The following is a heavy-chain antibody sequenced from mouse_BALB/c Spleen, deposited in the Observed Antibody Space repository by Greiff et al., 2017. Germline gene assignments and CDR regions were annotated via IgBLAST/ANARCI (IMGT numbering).Heavy chain of an antibody. J-gene: IGHJ2*01. CDR3: TRGPGDY. V-gene: IGHV5-6-4*01. CDR1: GFTFSSYT. Sequence: EVQLVESGGGLVKPGGSLKLSCAASGFTFSSYTMSWVRQTPEKRLEWVATISSGGSYTYYPDSVKGRFTISRDNAKNTLYLQMSSLKSEDTAMYYCTRGPGDYWGQGTTLTVSS. CDR2: ISSGGSYT.